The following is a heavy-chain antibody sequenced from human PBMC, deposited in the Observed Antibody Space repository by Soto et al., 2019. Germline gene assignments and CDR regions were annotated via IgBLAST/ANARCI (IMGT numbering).Heavy chain of an antibody. J-gene: IGHJ6*02. Sequence: QVQLQESGPGLVKPSETLSLTCTVSGGSISSYYWSWIRQPPGKGLEWIGYIYYSGSTNYNPSLKSRVTIPVDTSKNQFSLKLSSVTAADTAVYYCAREGLTGTIGLYYYYGMDVWGQGTTVTVSS. D-gene: IGHD1-7*01. V-gene: IGHV4-59*01. CDR1: GGSISSYY. CDR3: AREGLTGTIGLYYYYGMDV. CDR2: IYYSGST.